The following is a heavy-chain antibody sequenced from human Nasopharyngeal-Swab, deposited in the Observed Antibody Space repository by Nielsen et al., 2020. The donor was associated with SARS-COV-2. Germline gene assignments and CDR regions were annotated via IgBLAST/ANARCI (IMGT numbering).Heavy chain of an antibody. J-gene: IGHJ6*02. CDR2: IKQDGSEK. V-gene: IGHV3-7*01. CDR3: ATLYGSGIYAGYYYYYGMDV. Sequence: GGSLRLSCAASGLTFTNSWMSWVRQAPGKGLEWVANIKQDGSEKYYVDSVKGRFTMSRDNAKNSLYLQMNGLRAEDTAVYYCATLYGSGIYAGYYYYYGMDVWGQGTTVTVSS. CDR1: GLTFTNSW. D-gene: IGHD3-10*01.